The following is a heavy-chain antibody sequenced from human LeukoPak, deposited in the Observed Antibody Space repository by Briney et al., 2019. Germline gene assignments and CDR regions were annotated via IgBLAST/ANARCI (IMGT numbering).Heavy chain of an antibody. V-gene: IGHV1-18*01. J-gene: IGHJ4*02. CDR2: ISAYNGNT. CDR1: GYTFTNYG. Sequence: ASVEVSCKASGYTFTNYGFSWVRQTPGQGLEWMGWISAYNGNTNYAQKVQGRVTMTTDTSTSTAYMELRSLRSDDSAMYYCSRGRDGYNPTADYWGQGTLVTVSS. D-gene: IGHD5-24*01. CDR3: SRGRDGYNPTADY.